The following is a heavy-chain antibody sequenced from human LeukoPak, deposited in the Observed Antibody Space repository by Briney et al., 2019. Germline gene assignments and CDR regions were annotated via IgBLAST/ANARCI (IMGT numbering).Heavy chain of an antibody. CDR3: ARGSGYSGYYFDY. CDR1: GGSISSYY. CDR2: IYYSGST. D-gene: IGHD3-3*01. V-gene: IGHV4-59*12. J-gene: IGHJ4*02. Sequence: PSETLSLTCTVSGGSISSYYWSWIRQPPGKGLEWIGYIYYSGSTNYNPSLKSRVTMSVDTSKNQFSLKLSSVTAADTAVYYCARGSGYSGYYFDYWGQGTLVTVSS.